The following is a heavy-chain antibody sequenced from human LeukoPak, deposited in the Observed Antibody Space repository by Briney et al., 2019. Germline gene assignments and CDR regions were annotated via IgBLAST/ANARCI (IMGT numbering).Heavy chain of an antibody. D-gene: IGHD4-11*01. V-gene: IGHV3-7*01. Sequence: GGSLRLSCAASGFTFSSYWMTWGRQAPGKGLEWVANIKQDGSEKYYVDSVKGRFTISRDNATNSLYLQMNTLRAEDTAVYYCARDTGAFDIWGEGTMVTVSS. CDR1: GFTFSSYW. J-gene: IGHJ3*02. CDR3: ARDTGAFDI. CDR2: IKQDGSEK.